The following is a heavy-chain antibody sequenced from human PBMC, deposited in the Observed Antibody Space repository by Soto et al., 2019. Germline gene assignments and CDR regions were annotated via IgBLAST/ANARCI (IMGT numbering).Heavy chain of an antibody. CDR2: IYSIGPT. V-gene: IGHV3-53*01. CDR3: ESPPPEWELLPGAFDV. J-gene: IGHJ3*01. D-gene: IGHD1-26*01. Sequence: GGSLRLSCAASGFTISNNYMNWVRQAPGKGLEWVSVIYSIGPTYYADSVKGRFTISRDNSKNTLYLQMNSLRAEDTAVYYCESPPPEWELLPGAFDVWGLGTMVTVSS. CDR1: GFTISNNY.